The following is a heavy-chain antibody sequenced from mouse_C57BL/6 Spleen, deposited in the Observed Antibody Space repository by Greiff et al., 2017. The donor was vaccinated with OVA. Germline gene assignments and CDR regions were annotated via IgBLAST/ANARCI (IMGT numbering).Heavy chain of an antibody. Sequence: VQLQQSGPELVKPGASVKISCKASGYSFTGYYMNWVKQSPEKSLEWIGEINPSTGGTTYNQKFKAKATLTVDKSSSTAYMQLKSLTSEDSAVYYGARSGPYAMDYWGQGTSVTVSS. V-gene: IGHV1-42*01. CDR2: INPSTGGT. CDR1: GYSFTGYY. J-gene: IGHJ4*01. D-gene: IGHD4-1*01. CDR3: ARSGPYAMDY.